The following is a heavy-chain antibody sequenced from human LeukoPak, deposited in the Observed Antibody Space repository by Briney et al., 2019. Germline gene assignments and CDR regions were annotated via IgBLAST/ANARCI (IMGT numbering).Heavy chain of an antibody. CDR3: ARGRYGDYCFDL. Sequence: SETLSLTCTVSGGSISSNVYYWGWIRQPPGKGLEWIGTIYYDGRTSYNPSLKSRVTISIDTSKKQLSLKLISVTAADTAVYYCARGRYGDYCFDLWGRGTLVTVSS. D-gene: IGHD4-17*01. CDR1: GGSISSNVYY. CDR2: IYYDGRT. V-gene: IGHV4-39*07. J-gene: IGHJ2*01.